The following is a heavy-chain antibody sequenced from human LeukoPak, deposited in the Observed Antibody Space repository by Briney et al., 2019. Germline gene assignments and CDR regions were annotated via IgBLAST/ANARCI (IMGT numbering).Heavy chain of an antibody. J-gene: IGHJ2*01. V-gene: IGHV4-39*01. CDR3: ARQRGGGYWYFDL. Sequence: SETLSLTCTVFGGSISSSSYYWGWIRQPPGKGLEWIGNIYYSGSTFYNPSLKSRVTISVDTSKNHFPLKLSSVTAADTAVYYCARQRGGGYWYFDLWGRGTLVTVSS. CDR2: IYYSGST. D-gene: IGHD3-3*01. CDR1: GGSISSSSYY.